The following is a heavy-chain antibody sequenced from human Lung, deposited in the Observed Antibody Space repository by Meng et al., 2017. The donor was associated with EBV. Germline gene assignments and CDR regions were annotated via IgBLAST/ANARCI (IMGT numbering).Heavy chain of an antibody. CDR3: AREKSPGHFDY. Sequence: GSLVQSGPEVMTSWASLMLSCRTSGYTFTAFFLPWVRQAPGQGLEWLGTINCYTSGTAYARKFQGRITLTRDTSTNTVYMDLGSLGSDDTAFYYCAREKSPGHFDYFGQGILVTVSS. J-gene: IGHJ4*02. CDR2: INCYTSGT. V-gene: IGHV1-46*01. CDR1: GYTFTAFF.